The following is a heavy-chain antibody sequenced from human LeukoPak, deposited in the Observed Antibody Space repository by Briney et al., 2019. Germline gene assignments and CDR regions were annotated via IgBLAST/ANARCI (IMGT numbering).Heavy chain of an antibody. CDR2: INPNSGGT. V-gene: IGHV1-2*02. D-gene: IGHD6-19*01. Sequence: GASVKVSCKASGYTFTGYYMHWVRQAPGQRLEWMGWINPNSGGTNYAQKFQGRVTMTRDTSISTAYMELSRLRSDDTAVYYCATLQWLPRSYWYFDLWGRGTLVTVSS. CDR1: GYTFTGYY. J-gene: IGHJ2*01. CDR3: ATLQWLPRSYWYFDL.